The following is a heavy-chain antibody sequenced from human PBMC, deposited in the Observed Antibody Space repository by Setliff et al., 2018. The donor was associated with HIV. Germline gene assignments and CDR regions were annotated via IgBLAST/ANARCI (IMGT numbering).Heavy chain of an antibody. CDR3: ARHAAGPDGPFDY. J-gene: IGHJ4*02. D-gene: IGHD6-25*01. V-gene: IGHV4-38-2*01. Sequence: SETLSLTCGVSGYSMSSGYYWGWIRQPPGKGLEWIGNVYHTGSTYYNPSPESRVTISVDPSKNQFSLKLSSVIAADTAVYYCARHAAGPDGPFDYWGQGTLVTVSS. CDR2: VYHTGST. CDR1: GYSMSSGYY.